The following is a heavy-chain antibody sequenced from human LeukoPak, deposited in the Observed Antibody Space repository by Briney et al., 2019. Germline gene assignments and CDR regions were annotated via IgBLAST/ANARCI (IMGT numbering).Heavy chain of an antibody. J-gene: IGHJ5*02. Sequence: SETLSLTCTVSGGSISSHYWSWIRQPPGKGLEWIGYIYYSGSTNYNPSLKSRVTISVDTSKNQFSLKLSSVTAADTAVYYCASFGGPFDPWGQGTLVTVSS. CDR2: IYYSGST. CDR3: ASFGGPFDP. V-gene: IGHV4-59*08. D-gene: IGHD3-3*01. CDR1: GGSISSHY.